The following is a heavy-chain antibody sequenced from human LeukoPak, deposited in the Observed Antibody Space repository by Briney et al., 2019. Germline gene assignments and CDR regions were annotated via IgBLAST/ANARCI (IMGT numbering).Heavy chain of an antibody. CDR3: AKALEGGYSDY. D-gene: IGHD5-18*01. CDR2: SSGSGGST. J-gene: IGHJ4*02. CDR1: VYAFSTYA. Sequence: GGCLRLSSGASVYAFSTYAMSGVRQAPGKGREWDTGSSGSGGSTDYADSVKCRFTISRSKSKHTIYLQMNSLGAEDSAEYDCAKALEGGYSDYWGQGTLVTVSS. V-gene: IGHV3-23*01.